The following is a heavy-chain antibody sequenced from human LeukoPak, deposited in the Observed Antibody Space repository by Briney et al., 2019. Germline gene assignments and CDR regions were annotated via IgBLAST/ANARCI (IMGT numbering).Heavy chain of an antibody. J-gene: IGHJ4*02. Sequence: SETLSLTCALYGASFSGYYWRWIRQPPGKGLEWIGEINHSGITTYNPSLKSRVTISVDTSKKQFSLKLNSVTAADTAVYYCAISHKWLLLDYWGQGTLVTVSS. D-gene: IGHD2-15*01. CDR3: AISHKWLLLDY. CDR1: GASFSGYY. V-gene: IGHV4-34*01. CDR2: INHSGIT.